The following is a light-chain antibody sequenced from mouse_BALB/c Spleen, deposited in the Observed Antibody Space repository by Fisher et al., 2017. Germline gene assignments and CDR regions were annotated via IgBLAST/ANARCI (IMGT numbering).Light chain of an antibody. Sequence: IVLTQTPAIMSASPGEKVTITCSASSSVSYMHWFQQKPGTSPKLWIYSTSNLASGVPARFSGSGSGTSYSLTISRMEAEDAASYFCHQWSSYPPTFGAGTKLELK. J-gene: IGKJ5*01. CDR2: STS. V-gene: IGKV4-57*01. CDR1: SSVSY. CDR3: HQWSSYPPT.